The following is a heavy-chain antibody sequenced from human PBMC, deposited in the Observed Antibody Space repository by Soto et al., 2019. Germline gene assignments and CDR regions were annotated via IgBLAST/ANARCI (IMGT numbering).Heavy chain of an antibody. CDR2: ISSNGGST. CDR3: ARGVVVAATMDY. Sequence: GGSLRLSCAASGFTFSSYAMHWVRQAPGKGLEYVSAISSNGGSTYYANSVKGRFTISRDNSKNTLYLQMGSLRAEDMAVYYCARGVVVAATMDYWGQGTLVTVSS. D-gene: IGHD2-15*01. CDR1: GFTFSSYA. J-gene: IGHJ4*02. V-gene: IGHV3-64*01.